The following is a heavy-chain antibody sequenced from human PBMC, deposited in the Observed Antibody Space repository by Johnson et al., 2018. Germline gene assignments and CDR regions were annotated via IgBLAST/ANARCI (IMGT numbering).Heavy chain of an antibody. CDR3: AKQHPHYYYDGSTVQH. D-gene: IGHD3-22*01. J-gene: IGHJ1*01. Sequence: VQLVESGGGLVQPGGSLRLSCAASGFTFTKYAMNWVRQAPGKGLEWVSAISGSGGSTFYADPVKGRFTISQDNSKNTLYLQMNSRRAEDTAVDYCAKQHPHYYYDGSTVQHWGQGTLVTVSS. CDR2: ISGSGGST. V-gene: IGHV3-23*04. CDR1: GFTFTKYA.